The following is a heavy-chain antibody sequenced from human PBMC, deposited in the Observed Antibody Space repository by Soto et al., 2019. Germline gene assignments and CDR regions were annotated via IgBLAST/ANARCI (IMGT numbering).Heavy chain of an antibody. J-gene: IGHJ4*02. D-gene: IGHD6-13*01. Sequence: SETLSLTCTVSGGSISSNYWTCIRQPPGKGLEWIGYVYNSGSTNYNPSLKSRVTISEDTSKSQFSLKVNSMTAADTAVYYCARYRREAVAGYTLDNWGQGILVTVSS. CDR3: ARYRREAVAGYTLDN. CDR2: VYNSGST. V-gene: IGHV4-59*01. CDR1: GGSISSNY.